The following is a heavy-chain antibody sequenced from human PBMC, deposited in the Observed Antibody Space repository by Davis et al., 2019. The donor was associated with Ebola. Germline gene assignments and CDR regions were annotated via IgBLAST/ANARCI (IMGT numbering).Heavy chain of an antibody. CDR3: AKSHCSGGSCPYYFDF. CDR2: IKQDGSEK. D-gene: IGHD2-15*01. V-gene: IGHV3-7*01. J-gene: IGHJ4*02. CDR1: GFTFSSYW. Sequence: GESLKISCAASGFTFSSYWMSWVRQAPGKGLEWVANIKQDGSEKYYVDSVKGRFTISRDNDKNSLSLQMNGLRAEDTAVYYCAKSHCSGGSCPYYFDFWGQGTLVTVSS.